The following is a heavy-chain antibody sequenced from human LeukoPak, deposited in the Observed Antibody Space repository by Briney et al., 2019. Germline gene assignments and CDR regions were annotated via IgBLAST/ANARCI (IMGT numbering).Heavy chain of an antibody. J-gene: IGHJ4*02. V-gene: IGHV3-21*01. D-gene: IGHD7-27*01. CDR1: GFNFTAYG. Sequence: PGGSLRLSCAASGFNFTAYGMNWVRLAPGKGLEWVSSISASSDYTYYADSVTGRFTISRDNAKNSLYLQMNSLRAEDTAVYYCVQLKLGTQDYWGQGTLVTVSS. CDR3: VQLKLGTQDY. CDR2: ISASSDYT.